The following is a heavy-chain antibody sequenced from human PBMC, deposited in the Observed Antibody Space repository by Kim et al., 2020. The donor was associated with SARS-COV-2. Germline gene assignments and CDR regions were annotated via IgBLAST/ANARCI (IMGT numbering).Heavy chain of an antibody. V-gene: IGHV3-23*01. CDR1: GFTFGSYA. Sequence: GGSLRLSCAASGFTFGSYAMSWVRQAPGKGLEWVSAISGSGGSTYYTDSVKGRFTISRDNSKNTLYLQMNSLRAEDTAVYYCAGGVVPAPLNWFDPWGQGTLVTVSS. D-gene: IGHD2-2*01. J-gene: IGHJ5*02. CDR3: AGGVVPAPLNWFDP. CDR2: ISGSGGST.